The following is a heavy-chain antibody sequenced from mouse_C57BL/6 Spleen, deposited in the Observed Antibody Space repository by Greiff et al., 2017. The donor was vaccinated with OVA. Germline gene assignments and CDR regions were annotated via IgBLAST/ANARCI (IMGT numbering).Heavy chain of an antibody. J-gene: IGHJ1*03. D-gene: IGHD2-1*01. CDR3: ARVGIYYGNYEKYFDV. CDR2: ISYSGST. V-gene: IGHV3-1*01. Sequence: VQLKESGPGMVKPSQSLSLTCTVTGYSITSGCDWHWIRHFPGNKLEWMGYISYSGSTHYNPSLKSRISITHDTSKNHFFLKLNSVTTEDTATYYRARVGIYYGNYEKYFDVWGTGTTVTVSS. CDR1: GYSITSGCD.